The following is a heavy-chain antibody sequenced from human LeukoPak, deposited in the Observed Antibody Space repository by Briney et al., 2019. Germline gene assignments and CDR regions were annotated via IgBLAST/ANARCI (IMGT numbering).Heavy chain of an antibody. V-gene: IGHV4-30-2*01. CDR2: IYHSGST. Sequence: SETLSLTCTVPGGSISSGGYSWSWIRQPPGKGLEWIGYIYHSGSTYYNPSLKSRVTISVDRSKNQFSLKLSSVTAADTAVYYCARVFGVFDYWGQGTLVTVSS. CDR1: GGSISSGGYS. D-gene: IGHD3-3*01. J-gene: IGHJ4*02. CDR3: ARVFGVFDY.